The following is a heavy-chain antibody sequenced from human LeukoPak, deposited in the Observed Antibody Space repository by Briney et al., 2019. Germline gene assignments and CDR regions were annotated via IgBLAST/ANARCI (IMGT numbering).Heavy chain of an antibody. J-gene: IGHJ4*02. Sequence: GGSLRLSCAASGFTFSSYDMHWVRQATGKGLEWVSGIGIAGDTYYPGSVKGRFTISRENAKNSLYLQMNSLRAEDTAVYYCAREVAAAEGFYFDYWGQGTLVTVSS. CDR3: AREVAAAEGFYFDY. D-gene: IGHD6-13*01. CDR2: IGIAGDT. CDR1: GFTFSSYD. V-gene: IGHV3-13*01.